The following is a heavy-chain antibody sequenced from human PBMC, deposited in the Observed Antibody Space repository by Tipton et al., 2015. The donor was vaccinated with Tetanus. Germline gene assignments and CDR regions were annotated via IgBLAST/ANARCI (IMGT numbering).Heavy chain of an antibody. CDR1: GGSINSPDYP. CDR3: ARDRGQQFVSDWFDP. V-gene: IGHV4-30-2*01. Sequence: TLSLTCTVSGGSINSPDYPWGWIRQPPGKGLEWIGYIYQSGSTSYNPSLATRVTITADKSKNQFSLNLRSVTAADTAVYYCARDRGQQFVSDWFDPWGQGTLVTVSS. D-gene: IGHD6-6*01. CDR2: IYQSGST. J-gene: IGHJ5*02.